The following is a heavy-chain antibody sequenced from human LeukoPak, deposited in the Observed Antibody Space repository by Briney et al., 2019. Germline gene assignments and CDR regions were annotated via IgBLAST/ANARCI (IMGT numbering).Heavy chain of an antibody. D-gene: IGHD2-2*01. J-gene: IGHJ5*02. Sequence: SENVSLTCTVSGVSISSSSYYWRWIRQPPGKGVEWIGSIYYSGSTYYNPSLKSRVTISVDTSKNQFSLKLSSVTAADTPVYYCARHPATGVRWFDPWGQGTLVTVSS. CDR2: IYYSGST. CDR1: GVSISSSSYY. CDR3: ARHPATGVRWFDP. V-gene: IGHV4-39*01.